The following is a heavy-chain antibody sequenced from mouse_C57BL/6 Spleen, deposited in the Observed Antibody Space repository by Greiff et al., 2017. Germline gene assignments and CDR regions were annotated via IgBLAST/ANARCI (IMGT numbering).Heavy chain of an antibody. J-gene: IGHJ2*01. CDR3: ARGETTVVPDY. V-gene: IGHV1-9*01. D-gene: IGHD1-1*01. CDR2: ILPGSGST. CDR1: GYTFTGYW. Sequence: VQLQQSGAELMKPGASVKLSCKATGYTFTGYWIEWVKQRPGHGLEWIGEILPGSGSTNYTEKFKGKATFTADTSSNTAYMQLSSLTTEDSAIDYCARGETTVVPDYWGQGTTLTVSS.